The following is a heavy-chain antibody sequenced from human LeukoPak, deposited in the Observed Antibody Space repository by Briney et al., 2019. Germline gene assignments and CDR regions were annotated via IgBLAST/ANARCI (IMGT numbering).Heavy chain of an antibody. CDR1: GFTVSSNY. J-gene: IGHJ4*02. CDR2: IYSGGST. D-gene: IGHD3-22*01. CDR3: ARDSDYYDSSGYYL. Sequence: GGSLRLSCAASGFTVSSNYVSWVRQAPGKGLEWVSVIYSGGSTYYADSVKGRFTISRDNSKNTLYLQMNSLRAEDTAVYYCARDSDYYDSSGYYLWGQGTLVTVSS. V-gene: IGHV3-53*01.